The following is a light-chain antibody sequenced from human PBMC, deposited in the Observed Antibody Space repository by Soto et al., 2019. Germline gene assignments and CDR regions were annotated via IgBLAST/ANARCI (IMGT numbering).Light chain of an antibody. CDR2: GTS. CDR3: QQYGSSPVS. V-gene: IGKV3-20*01. Sequence: EIGLTQSQGTLSLSPGERATLSCRASQSVSSSNLAWYQHKPGQPPRLVMYGTSSRSTGIPDRFSGSGSGTDFTLTISRLEPEDFAIYYCQQYGSSPVSFGQGTKLEIK. CDR1: QSVSSSN. J-gene: IGKJ2*03.